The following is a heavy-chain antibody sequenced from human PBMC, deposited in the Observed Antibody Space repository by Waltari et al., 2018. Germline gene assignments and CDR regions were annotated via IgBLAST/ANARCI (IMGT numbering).Heavy chain of an antibody. J-gene: IGHJ4*02. CDR1: GSSISSAYY. CDR3: ACRTSDPKAFDY. D-gene: IGHD1-1*01. V-gene: IGHV4-38-2*01. Sequence: QVQLLESGPGLVKPSETLSLTCVVSGSSISSAYYWGWIRQSPGKGLEWVGSIYRGGNTYYNPSLKSRVTISADTSKNQFSLNLSSVTAADTAVYYCACRTSDPKAFDYWGQGTLVTVSS. CDR2: IYRGGNT.